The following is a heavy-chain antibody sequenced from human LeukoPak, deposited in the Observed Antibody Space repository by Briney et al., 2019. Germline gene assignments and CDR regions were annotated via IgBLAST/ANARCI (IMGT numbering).Heavy chain of an antibody. CDR3: ARRTIAPKTVDY. CDR1: GGSISSSSYY. V-gene: IGHV4-39*07. CDR2: IYYSGST. D-gene: IGHD1-1*01. Sequence: SETLSLTCTVSGGSISSSSYYWGWIRQPPGKGLEWIGSIYYSGSTNYNPSLKSRVTISVDKSKNQFSLKLSSVTAADTAVYYCARRTIAPKTVDYWGQGTLVTVSS. J-gene: IGHJ4*02.